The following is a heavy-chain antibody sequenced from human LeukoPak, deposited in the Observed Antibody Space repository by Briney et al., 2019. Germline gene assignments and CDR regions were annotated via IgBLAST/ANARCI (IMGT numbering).Heavy chain of an antibody. CDR1: GGSISSSSYY. CDR3: AREGGVNRDFDY. D-gene: IGHD3-16*01. V-gene: IGHV4-39*07. CDR2: IYYSGST. Sequence: NPSETLSLTCTVSGGSISSSSYYWGWIRQPPGKGLEWIGSIYYSGSTYHNPSLKSRVTISVDTSKNQFSLKLSSVTAADTAVYYCAREGGVNRDFDYWGQGTLVTVSS. J-gene: IGHJ4*02.